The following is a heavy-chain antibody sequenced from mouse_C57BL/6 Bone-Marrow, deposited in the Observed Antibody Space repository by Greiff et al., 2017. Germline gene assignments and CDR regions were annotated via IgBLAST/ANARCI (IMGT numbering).Heavy chain of an antibody. CDR3: ARSEGYPFAY. J-gene: IGHJ3*01. CDR1: GYTFTSYW. Sequence: QVQLQQSGAELVMPGASVKLSCKASGYTFTSYWMHWVKQRPGQGLEWIGEIDPSDSYTNYNQKFKGKSTLTVDKSSSTAYMQLSSLTSEDSAVYYCARSEGYPFAYWGQGTLVTVSA. D-gene: IGHD3-1*01. CDR2: IDPSDSYT. V-gene: IGHV1-69*01.